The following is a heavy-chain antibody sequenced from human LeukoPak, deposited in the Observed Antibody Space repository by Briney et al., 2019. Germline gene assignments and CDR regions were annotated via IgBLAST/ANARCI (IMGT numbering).Heavy chain of an antibody. CDR1: GYTFTSYG. D-gene: IGHD1-26*01. V-gene: IGHV1-18*01. J-gene: IGHJ5*02. Sequence: AAVNVSCKASGYTFTSYGLSWVRQPPGQGLDWMGWISAYNGNTNYAQKLQGRVTMTTDTSTSTAYMELRSLRYDDTAVYYCARVPNPRFATSPRFDPWGQGTLVTVSS. CDR2: ISAYNGNT. CDR3: ARVPNPRFATSPRFDP.